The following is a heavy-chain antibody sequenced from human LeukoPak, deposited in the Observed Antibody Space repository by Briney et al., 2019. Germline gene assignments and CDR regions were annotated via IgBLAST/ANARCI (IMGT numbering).Heavy chain of an antibody. CDR3: AKDSLAPPNSGYGELDY. Sequence: PGGSLRLSCAASGFAFSSYGMHWVRQAPGKGLERVAVISYDGSNKYYADSVKGRFTISRDNSKNTLYLQMNSLRAEDTAVYYCAKDSLAPPNSGYGELDYWGQGTLVTVSS. CDR2: ISYDGSNK. D-gene: IGHD5-12*01. J-gene: IGHJ4*02. V-gene: IGHV3-30*18. CDR1: GFAFSSYG.